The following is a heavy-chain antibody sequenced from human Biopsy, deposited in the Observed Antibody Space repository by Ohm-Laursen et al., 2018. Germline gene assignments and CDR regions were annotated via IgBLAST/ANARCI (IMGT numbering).Heavy chain of an antibody. V-gene: IGHV3-33*06. D-gene: IGHD2-8*01. Sequence: SLRLSCAASGFTFSSYGMHWVRQAPGKGLEWVAAIWYDGSNKNYADSVKGRSTISRDNSKNTLYLQMNSLRGEDTAVYYCAKCMTGGSNYYFYHCGQGTLVTVSS. CDR2: IWYDGSNK. CDR3: AKCMTGGSNYYFYH. J-gene: IGHJ4*02. CDR1: GFTFSSYG.